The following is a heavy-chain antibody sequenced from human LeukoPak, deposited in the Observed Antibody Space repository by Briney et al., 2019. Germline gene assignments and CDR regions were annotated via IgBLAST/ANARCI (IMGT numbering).Heavy chain of an antibody. V-gene: IGHV3-48*03. CDR3: ARLTTMTTTGGPFDY. D-gene: IGHD4-17*01. CDR2: ITSSGNTI. J-gene: IGHJ4*02. Sequence: PGGSLRLSCAASGFTFSSYEMNWVRHAPGRGLEWVSYITSSGNTIYYADSVKGRFTISRDNAKNSLYLQMNSLRAEDTAVYYCARLTTMTTTGGPFDYWGQGTLVTVSS. CDR1: GFTFSSYE.